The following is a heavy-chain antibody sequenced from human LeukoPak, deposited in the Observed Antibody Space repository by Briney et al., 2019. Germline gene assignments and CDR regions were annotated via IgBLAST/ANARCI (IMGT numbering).Heavy chain of an antibody. J-gene: IGHJ4*02. CDR1: GFTFSSYA. Sequence: GGSLRLSWAASGFTFSSYAMSWVRQAPGKGLEWVSAISGSGGSTYYADSVKGRFTISRDNSKNTLYLQMNSLRAEDTAVYYCAKPRRSSGSYTRDFDYWGQGTLVTVSS. CDR2: ISGSGGST. D-gene: IGHD1-26*01. V-gene: IGHV3-23*01. CDR3: AKPRRSSGSYTRDFDY.